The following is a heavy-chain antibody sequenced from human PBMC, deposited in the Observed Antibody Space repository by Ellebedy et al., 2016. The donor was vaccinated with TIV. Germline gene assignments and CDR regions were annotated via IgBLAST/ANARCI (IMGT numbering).Heavy chain of an antibody. D-gene: IGHD6-6*01. V-gene: IGHV3-30-3*01. J-gene: IGHJ4*02. CDR2: ISYDGSNK. Sequence: GESLKISXAASGFTFSSYAMHWVRQAPGKGLEWVAVISYDGSNKYYADSVKGRFTISRDNSKNTLYLQMNSLRAEDTAVYYCARDRLLAQDYWGQGTLVTVSS. CDR1: GFTFSSYA. CDR3: ARDRLLAQDY.